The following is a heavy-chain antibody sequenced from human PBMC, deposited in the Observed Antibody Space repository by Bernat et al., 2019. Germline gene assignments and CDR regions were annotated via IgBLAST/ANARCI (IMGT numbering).Heavy chain of an antibody. Sequence: EVQLVESGGGLVKPGGSLRLSCAASGFTFSNDWMSWVRQAPGKGLEWVGRFKSKTDGGTTDYAAPVKGRFTISRDDSKNTLYLQMNSLKTEDTAVYYCTTDRLEYSSGWYRAGYWGQGTLVTVSS. D-gene: IGHD6-19*01. CDR2: FKSKTDGGTT. J-gene: IGHJ4*02. CDR1: GFTFSNDW. CDR3: TTDRLEYSSGWYRAGY. V-gene: IGHV3-15*01.